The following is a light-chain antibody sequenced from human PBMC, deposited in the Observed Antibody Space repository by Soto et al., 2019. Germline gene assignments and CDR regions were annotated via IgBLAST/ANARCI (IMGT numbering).Light chain of an antibody. Sequence: DMQMTQSPSTLSASVGDRVTITCRASQSISSWLAWYQQKPGKAPKLLIYDASSLESGVPSRFSGSGSDTELTITINKMQSDYFETYHCQQYNRYSITFCGGTKVDIK. CDR1: QSISSW. CDR2: DAS. CDR3: QQYNRYSIT. J-gene: IGKJ4*01. V-gene: IGKV1-5*01.